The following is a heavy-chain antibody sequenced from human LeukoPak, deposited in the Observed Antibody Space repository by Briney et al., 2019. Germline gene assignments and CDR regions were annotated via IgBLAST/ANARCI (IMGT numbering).Heavy chain of an antibody. CDR3: ASRIAVAGDI. CDR1: GGSISSSSYY. V-gene: IGHV4-39*01. D-gene: IGHD6-19*01. J-gene: IGHJ3*02. Sequence: SETLSLTCTVSGGSISSSSYYWCWIRQPPGKGLEWIGSIYYSGRTYYNPSLKSRVTISVDTSKNRFSLKLSSVTAADTAVYYCASRIAVAGDIWGQGTMVTVSS. CDR2: IYYSGRT.